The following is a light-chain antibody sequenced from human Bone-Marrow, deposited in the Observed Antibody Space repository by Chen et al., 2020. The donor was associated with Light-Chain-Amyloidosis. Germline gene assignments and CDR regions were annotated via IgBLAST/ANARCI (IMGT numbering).Light chain of an antibody. V-gene: IGLV3-25*03. Sequence: YELIQPPSVSVSPGQTARLTCSGDVLPTKYAYWYQQKPGQAPVLVIHRDTERPSGISERFSGSSSGTTATLTISGVQAEDEADYHCQSADSSGTYEVIFGGGTKLTVL. CDR2: RDT. CDR1: VLPTKY. CDR3: QSADSSGTYEVI. J-gene: IGLJ2*01.